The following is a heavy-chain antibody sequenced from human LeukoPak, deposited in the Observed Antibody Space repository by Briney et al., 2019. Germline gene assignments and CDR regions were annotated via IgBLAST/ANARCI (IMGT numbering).Heavy chain of an antibody. Sequence: GGSLRLSCAASGFTFSSCGIHWVRQAPGKGLEWVALISYDGTNKYYADSVKGRFTISRDNSKNTLYLQMNSLRAEDTAVYYCARDRGTRALDYWGQGTLVTVSS. CDR3: ARDRGTRALDY. CDR2: ISYDGTNK. J-gene: IGHJ4*02. CDR1: GFTFSSCG. D-gene: IGHD1-14*01. V-gene: IGHV3-33*01.